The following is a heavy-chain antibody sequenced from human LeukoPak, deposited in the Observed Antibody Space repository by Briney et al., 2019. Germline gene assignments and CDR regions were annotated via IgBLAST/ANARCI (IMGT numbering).Heavy chain of an antibody. CDR2: IKSKIEGGTT. Sequence: PGGSLRLSCVASGFTFTNAWMSWVRQAPGKGLEWAGRIKSKIEGGTTDYAAPVKGRFTISRDDSKDTLYLQMNSLKIEDTGVYYCTTDTYDIWGQGTLVTVSS. D-gene: IGHD3-16*01. CDR1: GFTFTNAW. CDR3: TTDTYDI. J-gene: IGHJ4*02. V-gene: IGHV3-15*01.